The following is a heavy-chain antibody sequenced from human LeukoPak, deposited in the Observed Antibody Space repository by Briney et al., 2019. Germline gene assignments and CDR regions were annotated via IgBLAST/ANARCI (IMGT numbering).Heavy chain of an antibody. D-gene: IGHD6-19*01. CDR3: ARQTAVAGTLLDY. V-gene: IGHV5-51*01. J-gene: IGHJ4*02. Sequence: GESLKISCKGSGYSFTSYWIGWVRQMPGKGLEWIGIIYPIDSHTRYSPSFQGQVTISADKSNSTAYLQWSSLKASDTAMYYCARQTAVAGTLLDYWGQGTLVTVSS. CDR1: GYSFTSYW. CDR2: IYPIDSHT.